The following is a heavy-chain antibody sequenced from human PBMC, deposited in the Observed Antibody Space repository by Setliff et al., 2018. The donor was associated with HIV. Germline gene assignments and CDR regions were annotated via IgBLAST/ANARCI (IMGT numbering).Heavy chain of an antibody. CDR2: INHSGST. CDR1: GGSFNGYY. J-gene: IGHJ5*02. CDR3: ARARRAGSGYSS. D-gene: IGHD5-18*01. V-gene: IGHV4-34*01. Sequence: ETLSLTCAVYGGSFNGYYWSWIRQPPGKGLEWIGEINHSGSTNYNPSLKSRVTMSVDKSKNQFSLRLSSVTAADTAVYYCARARRAGSGYSSWGQGTLVTVSS.